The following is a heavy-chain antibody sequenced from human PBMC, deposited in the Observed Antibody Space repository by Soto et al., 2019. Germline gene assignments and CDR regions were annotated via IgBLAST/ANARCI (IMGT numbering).Heavy chain of an antibody. CDR1: GYTFTNYG. CDR3: AREGQAPYYYYGMDV. Sequence: QVQLVQSGAEVKKPGASVTVSFKASGYTFTNYGFSWVRQAPGQGLAWMGWISGYNGNTKYAEKLQNRDTMTTDTSTNTAHMELRSLRSDATAVYYCAREGQAPYYYYGMDVWGQWTAVTVSS. V-gene: IGHV1-18*01. CDR2: ISGYNGNT. J-gene: IGHJ6*02.